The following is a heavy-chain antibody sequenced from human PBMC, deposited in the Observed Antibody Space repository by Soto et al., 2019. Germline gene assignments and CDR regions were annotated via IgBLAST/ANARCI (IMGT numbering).Heavy chain of an antibody. D-gene: IGHD3-10*01. CDR2: IYYSGST. Sequence: PSETLSLTCTVSGGSISSSSYYWGWIRQPPGKGLEWIGSIYYSGSTYYNPSLKSRVTISVDTSKNQFSLKLSSVTAADTAVYYCARHDAYGSGTLFVYWGQGTLVTVSS. V-gene: IGHV4-39*01. CDR3: ARHDAYGSGTLFVY. J-gene: IGHJ4*02. CDR1: GGSISSSSYY.